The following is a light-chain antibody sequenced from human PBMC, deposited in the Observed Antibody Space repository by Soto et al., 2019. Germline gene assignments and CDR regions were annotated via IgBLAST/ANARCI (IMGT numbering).Light chain of an antibody. J-gene: IGLJ2*01. Sequence: QSALTQPASVSGSPGQSITISCTGTSSDVGGYNYVSWYQQRPGKAPILMIYDVSYRPSGISNRFSGSKSGNTASLPISGLQAEDEADYYCSSYTSTSVVFGGGTKLTVL. CDR3: SSYTSTSVV. V-gene: IGLV2-14*01. CDR1: SSDVGGYNY. CDR2: DVS.